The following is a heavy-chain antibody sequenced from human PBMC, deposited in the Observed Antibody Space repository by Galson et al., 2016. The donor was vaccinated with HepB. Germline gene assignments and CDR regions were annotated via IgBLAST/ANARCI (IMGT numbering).Heavy chain of an antibody. CDR2: IYHSGST. V-gene: IGHV4-30-4*01. D-gene: IGHD6-19*01. CDR1: GGSISSGDYH. Sequence: TLSLTCTVSGGSISSGDYHWSWIRQPPGKGLEWVGEIYHSGSTNYNPSLESRVTISVDKSKNQVSLNLRSVTAADTAVYYCVRRRLVVAGRGWFDPWGQGTLVTVSS. CDR3: VRRRLVVAGRGWFDP. J-gene: IGHJ5*02.